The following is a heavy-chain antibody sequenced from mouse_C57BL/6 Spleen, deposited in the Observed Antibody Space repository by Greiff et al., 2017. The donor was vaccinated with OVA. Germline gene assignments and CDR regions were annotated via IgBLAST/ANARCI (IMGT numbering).Heavy chain of an antibody. Sequence: VQLQQPGAELVMPGASVKLSCKASGYTFTSYWMHWVKQRPGQGLEWIGEIDPSDSYTNYNQKFKGKSTLTVDKSSSTAYMQLSSLTSEDSAVYYCARENSTGRGFAYWGQGTLVTVSA. CDR2: IDPSDSYT. CDR3: ARENSTGRGFAY. D-gene: IGHD2-5*01. J-gene: IGHJ3*01. V-gene: IGHV1-69*01. CDR1: GYTFTSYW.